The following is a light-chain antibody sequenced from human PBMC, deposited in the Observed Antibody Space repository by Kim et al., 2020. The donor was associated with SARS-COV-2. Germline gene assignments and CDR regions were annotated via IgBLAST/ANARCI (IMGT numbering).Light chain of an antibody. CDR3: QQYGSSYT. Sequence: EIVLTQSPGTLSLSPGERATLSCRASQSVSSSYLAWYQQKPGQAPRLLIYGASSRATGIPDRFSGSGSGTDFTLTISRLESEDCAVYYCQQYGSSYTFGQGTKLEI. CDR1: QSVSSSY. V-gene: IGKV3-20*01. J-gene: IGKJ2*01. CDR2: GAS.